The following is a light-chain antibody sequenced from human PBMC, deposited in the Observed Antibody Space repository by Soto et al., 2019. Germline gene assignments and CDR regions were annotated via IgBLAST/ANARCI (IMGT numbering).Light chain of an antibody. Sequence: QSVLTQPASVSGSPGQSITISCAGTSSDVGGYTYVSWYQQHPGKAPKLMIYDVSNRPSGVSNRFSGSKSGNTASLTISGLQAEYEADYYSTSYTSSSTPYVFGGGTNVTDL. V-gene: IGLV2-14*01. CDR3: TSYTSSSTPYV. CDR2: DVS. CDR1: SSDVGGYTY. J-gene: IGLJ1*01.